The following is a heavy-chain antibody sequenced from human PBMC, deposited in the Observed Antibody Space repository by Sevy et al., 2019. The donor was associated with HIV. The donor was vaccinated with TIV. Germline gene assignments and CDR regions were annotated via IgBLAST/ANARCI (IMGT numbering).Heavy chain of an antibody. J-gene: IGHJ4*02. V-gene: IGHV3-53*01. D-gene: IGHD3-22*01. CDR1: GFSVSSNY. CDR2: LYSSGRT. CDR3: TRVHSGGYPFDY. Sequence: GGSLRLACAASGFSVSSNYMSWVRRAPGKGLEWVSLLYSSGRTYDGDSVKGRFTISRDDSKNTLYLQMNSVRAEDTALYYCTRVHSGGYPFDYWGQGSLVTVSS.